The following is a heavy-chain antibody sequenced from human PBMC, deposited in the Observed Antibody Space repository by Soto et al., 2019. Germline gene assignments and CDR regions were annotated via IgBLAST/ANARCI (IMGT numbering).Heavy chain of an antibody. V-gene: IGHV4-34*01. J-gene: IGHJ4*02. D-gene: IGHD6-13*01. CDR2: INHSGST. Sequence: SLTCAVYGGSFSGYYWSWIRQPPGKGLEWIGEINHSGSTNYNPSLKSRVTISVDTSKNQFSLKLSSVTAADTAVYYCARADSSSWYPGYWGQGTLVTVSS. CDR3: ARADSSSWYPGY. CDR1: GGSFSGYY.